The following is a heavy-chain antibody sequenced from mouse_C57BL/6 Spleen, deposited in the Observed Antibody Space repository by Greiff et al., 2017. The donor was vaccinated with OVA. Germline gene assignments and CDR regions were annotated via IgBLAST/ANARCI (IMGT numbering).Heavy chain of an antibody. J-gene: IGHJ3*01. CDR2: IDPEDGDT. Sequence: EVQLQQSGAELVRPGASVKLSCKASGFNITDYYMHWVKQRPEQGLEWIGRIDPEDGDTEYAPKFQGKATLTADTSSNTAYLQLSSLTSEDTAVYYCTTAQATLWFAYWGQGTLVTVS. V-gene: IGHV14-1*01. CDR1: GFNITDYY. CDR3: TTAQATLWFAY. D-gene: IGHD3-2*02.